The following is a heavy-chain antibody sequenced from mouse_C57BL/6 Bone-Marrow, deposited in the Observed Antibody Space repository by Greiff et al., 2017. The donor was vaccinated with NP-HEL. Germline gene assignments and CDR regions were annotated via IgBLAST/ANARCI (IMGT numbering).Heavy chain of an antibody. D-gene: IGHD1-1*01. CDR2: ISSGGDYI. CDR3: TRAPYYGSSNYYAMDY. CDR1: GFTFSSYA. V-gene: IGHV5-9-1*02. Sequence: EVKLVESGEGLVKPGGSLKLSCAASGFTFSSYAMSWVRQTPEKRLEWVAYISSGGDYIYYADTVKGRFTISRDNARNTLSLQMSSLKSEDTAMYYCTRAPYYGSSNYYAMDYWGQGTSVTVSS. J-gene: IGHJ4*01.